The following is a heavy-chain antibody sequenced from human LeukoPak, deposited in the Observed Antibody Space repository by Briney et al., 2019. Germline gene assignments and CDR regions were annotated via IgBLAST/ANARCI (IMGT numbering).Heavy chain of an antibody. CDR3: ARGDSSGYYHY. J-gene: IGHJ4*02. Sequence: ASVKVSCKASGYDFTKYAVQWVRQAPGQRLEWMGWIDAGNGRTKYSQDFQGRVTITRDTSASIAYMELSSLRSDDMAVYYCARGDSSGYYHYWGQGTLVTVYS. V-gene: IGHV1-3*03. CDR1: GYDFTKYA. D-gene: IGHD3-22*01. CDR2: IDAGNGRT.